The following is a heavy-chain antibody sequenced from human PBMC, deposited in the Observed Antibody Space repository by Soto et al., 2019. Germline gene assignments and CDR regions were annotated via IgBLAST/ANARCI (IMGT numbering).Heavy chain of an antibody. V-gene: IGHV4-34*01. CDR1: GGSFSGYY. Sequence: KPSETLSLTCAVYGGSFSGYYWSWIRQPPGKGLEWIGEINHSGSTNYNPSLKSRVTISVDTSKNQFSLKLSSVTAADTAVYYCARGRRGFWSGSTLYYYYGMDVWGQGTTVTVSS. CDR2: INHSGST. D-gene: IGHD3-3*01. CDR3: ARGRRGFWSGSTLYYYYGMDV. J-gene: IGHJ6*02.